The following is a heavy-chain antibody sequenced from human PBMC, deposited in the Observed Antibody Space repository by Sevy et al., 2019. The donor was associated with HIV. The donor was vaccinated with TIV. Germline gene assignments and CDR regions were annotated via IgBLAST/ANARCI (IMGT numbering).Heavy chain of an antibody. V-gene: IGHV4-59*01. CDR3: AGERRCSGGSCYLSDNWFDP. CDR1: GGSISSYY. D-gene: IGHD2-15*01. CDR2: IYYSGST. Sequence: SETLSLTCTVSGGSISSYYWSWIRQPPGKGLEWIGYIYYSGSTNYNPSLKSRVTISVDTSKNQFSLKLSSVTAADTAVYYCAGERRCSGGSCYLSDNWFDPWGQGTLVTVSS. J-gene: IGHJ5*02.